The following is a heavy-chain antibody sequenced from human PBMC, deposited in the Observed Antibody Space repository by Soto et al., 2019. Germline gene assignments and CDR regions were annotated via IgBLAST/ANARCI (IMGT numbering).Heavy chain of an antibody. J-gene: IGHJ3*02. CDR1: GGTFSSYT. CDR3: AREDGGYETNAFDI. D-gene: IGHD5-12*01. V-gene: IGHV1-69*04. Sequence: SVKVSCKASGGTFSSYTISWVRQAPGQGLEWMGRIIPILGIANYAQKFQGRVTITADKSTSTAYMELSSLRSEDTAVYYCAREDGGYETNAFDIWGQGTMVTVSS. CDR2: IIPILGIA.